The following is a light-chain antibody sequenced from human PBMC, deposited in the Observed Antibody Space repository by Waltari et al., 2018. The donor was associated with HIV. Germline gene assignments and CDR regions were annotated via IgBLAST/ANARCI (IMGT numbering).Light chain of an antibody. CDR1: YLGDKD. V-gene: IGLV3-1*01. J-gene: IGLJ1*01. Sequence: SYDLTQPPSVSVSPGQTASITCSATYLGDKDVKWYQQKPGQSPVVVSYQDDKRPSGVPGRFSGSNSGNTATLTSSGTQAMDEADYYCQAWDSGTASYVFGSGTKVTVL. CDR2: QDD. CDR3: QAWDSGTASYV.